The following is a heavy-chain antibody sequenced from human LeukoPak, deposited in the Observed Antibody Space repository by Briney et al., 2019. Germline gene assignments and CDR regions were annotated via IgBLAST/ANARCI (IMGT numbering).Heavy chain of an antibody. CDR3: ARGGAITVVRGIIYGLDV. V-gene: IGHV3-53*04. D-gene: IGHD3-10*01. CDR1: GFTVSYNY. J-gene: IGHJ6*02. CDR2: IYSGGNT. Sequence: AGGSLRLSCAASGFTVSYNYIYWVRQAPGKGLEWVSDIYSGGNTYYADSVKGRFTISRHNSRNTVYLQMNSLRAEDTAIYYCARGGAITVVRGIIYGLDVWGQGTTVTVSS.